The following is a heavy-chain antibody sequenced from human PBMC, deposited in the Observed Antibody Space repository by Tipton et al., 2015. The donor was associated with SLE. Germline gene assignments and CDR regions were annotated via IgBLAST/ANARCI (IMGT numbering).Heavy chain of an antibody. D-gene: IGHD5-18*01. J-gene: IGHJ4*02. V-gene: IGHV4-39*07. CDR2: INHSGST. CDR3: ATDTDTPMVFDY. CDR1: GGSISSSSYY. Sequence: TLSLTCTVSGGSISSSSYYWGWIRQPPGKGLEWIGEINHSGSTNYNPSLKSRVTISVDTSKNQFSLKLSPVTAADTAVYYCATDTDTPMVFDYWGQGTLVTVSS.